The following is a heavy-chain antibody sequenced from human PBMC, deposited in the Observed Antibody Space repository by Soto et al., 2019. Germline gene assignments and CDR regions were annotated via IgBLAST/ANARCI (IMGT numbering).Heavy chain of an antibody. CDR3: ARDCGYSYGWVFDY. V-gene: IGHV3-33*01. CDR2: IWYDGSNK. CDR1: GFTFSSYG. Sequence: QVQLVESGGGVVQPGRSLRLYSAASGFTFSSYGMHWVRQAPGKGLEWVAVIWYDGSNKYYADSVKGRFTISRDNSKNTLYLQMNSLRAEDTAVYYCARDCGYSYGWVFDYWGQGTLVTVSS. D-gene: IGHD5-18*01. J-gene: IGHJ4*02.